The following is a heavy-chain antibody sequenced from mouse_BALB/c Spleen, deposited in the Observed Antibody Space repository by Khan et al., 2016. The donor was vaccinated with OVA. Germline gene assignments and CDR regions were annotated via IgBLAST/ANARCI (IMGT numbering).Heavy chain of an antibody. Sequence: EVQLQESGPSLVKPSQTLSLTCSVTGDSITTGYWNWIRKFPGNKLEYMGYIIYTGYTYYNPSIKSRISITRHTSNTQYYLQLNSVTDEDTSTYYCARSTYRYAFVYWGQGTLVTVSA. CDR1: GDSITTGY. V-gene: IGHV3-8*02. CDR2: IIYTGYT. J-gene: IGHJ3*01. CDR3: ARSTYRYAFVY. D-gene: IGHD2-14*01.